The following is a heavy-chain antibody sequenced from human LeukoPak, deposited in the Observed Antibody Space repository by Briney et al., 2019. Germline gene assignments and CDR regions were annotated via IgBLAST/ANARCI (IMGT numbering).Heavy chain of an antibody. J-gene: IGHJ4*02. CDR3: ARHLYGKHPAGYYFDY. V-gene: IGHV4-39*01. CDR1: DGSLRSSYYY. CDR2: TYYSGSI. D-gene: IGHD1-1*01. Sequence: SDTLSLTCTVSDGSLRSSYYYWGWLRPPPGKGLEWMGSTYYSGSIYYNPSLKSRVTISVDTSNNQFSLQLSSVTAADTAVYYCARHLYGKHPAGYYFDYWGQGTLVTVSS.